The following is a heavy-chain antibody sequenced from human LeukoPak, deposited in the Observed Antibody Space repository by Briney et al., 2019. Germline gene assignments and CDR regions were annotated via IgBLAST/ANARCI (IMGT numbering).Heavy chain of an antibody. CDR2: ISYDGSNK. Sequence: PGRSLRLSCAASGFTFSSYAMHWVRQAPGKGLEWVAVISYDGSNKYYADSVKGRFTISRDNSKNTLYLQMNSLRAEDTAVYYCAKDQGGLYPDYGDYLFDYWGQGTLVTVSS. J-gene: IGHJ4*02. D-gene: IGHD4-17*01. CDR3: AKDQGGLYPDYGDYLFDY. CDR1: GFTFSSYA. V-gene: IGHV3-30*04.